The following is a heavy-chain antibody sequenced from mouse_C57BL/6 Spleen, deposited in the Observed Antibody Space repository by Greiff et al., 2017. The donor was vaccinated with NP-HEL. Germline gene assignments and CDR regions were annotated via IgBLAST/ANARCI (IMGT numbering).Heavy chain of an antibody. CDR1: GYTFTDYY. CDR2: IYPGSGNT. Sequence: QVQLQQSGPELVKPGASVKISCKASGYTFTDYYINWVKQRPGQGLAWIGWIYPGSGNTKYNEKFKGKATLTVDTSSSTAYMQLSSLTSEDSAVYFCARGLYSNYVGDYWGQGTTLTVSS. J-gene: IGHJ2*01. V-gene: IGHV1-84*01. D-gene: IGHD2-5*01. CDR3: ARGLYSNYVGDY.